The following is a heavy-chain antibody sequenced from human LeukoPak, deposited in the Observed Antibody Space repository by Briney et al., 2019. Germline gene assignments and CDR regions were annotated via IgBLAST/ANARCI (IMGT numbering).Heavy chain of an antibody. D-gene: IGHD6-13*01. CDR3: ARTSSWYAGAWFDS. V-gene: IGHV4-39*01. Sequence: SETLSLACTVSRGSIRTADYYWAWVRQPPGEGLEWLGSIYFSGTPYFNPSLKSRVAVSIDTSKNQFSLKVTSVNASDTAVYFCARTSSWYAGAWFDSWGQGTLVTVSS. CDR1: RGSIRTADYY. CDR2: IYFSGTP. J-gene: IGHJ5*01.